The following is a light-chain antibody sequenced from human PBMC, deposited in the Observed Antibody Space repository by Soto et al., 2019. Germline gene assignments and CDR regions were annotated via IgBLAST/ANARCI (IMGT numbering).Light chain of an antibody. CDR2: GAS. Sequence: EVVLTQSPGTLSLSAGERSTLSCRASQSVSSSYLAWYQQKPGQAPRLLIYGASSRATGIPDRFSGSGSGTDFTLTISTLQSEDFAVYYCQQYNNWPPCTFGQGTK. CDR3: QQYNNWPPCT. V-gene: IGKV3-20*01. J-gene: IGKJ2*02. CDR1: QSVSSSY.